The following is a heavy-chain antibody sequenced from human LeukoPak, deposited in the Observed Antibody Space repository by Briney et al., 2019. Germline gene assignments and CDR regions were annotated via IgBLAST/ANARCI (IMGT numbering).Heavy chain of an antibody. D-gene: IGHD4-17*01. CDR2: ISSSSTI. CDR1: GFTFSSYS. CDR3: ARGDYGDYPGAFDI. Sequence: GGSLRLSCAASGFTFSSYSMNWVRQAPGKGLEWVSYISSSSTIYYADSVKGRFTISRDNAKNSLYLQMNSLRAEDTAVYYCARGDYGDYPGAFDIWGQGTMVTVSS. V-gene: IGHV3-48*01. J-gene: IGHJ3*02.